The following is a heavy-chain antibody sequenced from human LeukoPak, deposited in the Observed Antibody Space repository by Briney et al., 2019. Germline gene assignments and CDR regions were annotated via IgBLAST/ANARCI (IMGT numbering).Heavy chain of an antibody. D-gene: IGHD5-18*01. J-gene: IGHJ4*02. CDR2: ISYDGSNK. CDR3: ARDASRGYSYGFFDY. CDR1: GFTFSSYA. Sequence: GGSLRLSCAASGFTFSSYAMHWVRQAPGKGLEWVAVISYDGSNKYYADSVKGRFTISRDNSKNTLYLQMNSLRAEDTAVYYCARDASRGYSYGFFDYWGQGTLVTVSS. V-gene: IGHV3-30-3*01.